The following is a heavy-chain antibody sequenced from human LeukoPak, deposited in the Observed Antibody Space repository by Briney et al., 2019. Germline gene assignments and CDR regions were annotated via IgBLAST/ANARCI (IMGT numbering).Heavy chain of an antibody. CDR3: ATSITYFDLWSGRDWMDH. D-gene: IGHD3-3*01. Sequence: GGSLRLSCVVSGLTFRSYSINWVRQPPGKGLECVSSITGSSSHIFYTDSVKGRFTLSRDNGKNSAYLQMDSLRAEDTAVYFCATSITYFDLWSGRDWMDHWGQGTLVIFSS. J-gene: IGHJ5*02. CDR1: GLTFRSYS. CDR2: ITGSSSHI. V-gene: IGHV3-21*01.